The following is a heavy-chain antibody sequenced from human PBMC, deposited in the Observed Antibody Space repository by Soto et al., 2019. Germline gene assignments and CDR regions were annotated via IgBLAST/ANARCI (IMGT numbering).Heavy chain of an antibody. V-gene: IGHV4-34*01. CDR3: AGGDYYHSSGYYFSYYTMDV. CDR2: VYYGGST. CDR1: GGSFSGYY. D-gene: IGHD3-22*01. J-gene: IGHJ6*02. Sequence: SETLSLTCAVYGGSFSGYYWGWIRQPPGKGLEWIGNVYYGGSTYYNPSLKSRVTISVETSKSQFSLKLSSVTAADTAVYYCAGGDYYHSSGYYFSYYTMDVWGQGTTVTVSS.